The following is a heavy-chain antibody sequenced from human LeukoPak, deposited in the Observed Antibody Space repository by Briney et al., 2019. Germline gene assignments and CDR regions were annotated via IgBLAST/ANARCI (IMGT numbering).Heavy chain of an antibody. CDR1: GYIFTGYY. Sequence: GASVKVSCKASGYIFTGYYMHWVRQAPGQGLEWMGWINPNSGDTNYAQKFQGRVTMTRDTSISTAYMELSRLRSDDTAVYYCARGLVGSYSGDYWGQGTLVTVSS. J-gene: IGHJ4*02. V-gene: IGHV1-2*02. CDR3: ARGLVGSYSGDY. CDR2: INPNSGDT. D-gene: IGHD1-26*01.